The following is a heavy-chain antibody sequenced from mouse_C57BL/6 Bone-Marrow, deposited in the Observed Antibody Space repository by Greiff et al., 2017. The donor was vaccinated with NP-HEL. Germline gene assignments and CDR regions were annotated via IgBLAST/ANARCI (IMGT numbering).Heavy chain of an antibody. CDR1: GYTFTEYT. V-gene: IGHV1-62-2*01. D-gene: IGHD1-1*01. J-gene: IGHJ2*01. CDR3: ARHEGYYDSSYLFDY. Sequence: QVQLQQSGAELVKPGASVKLSCKASGYTFTEYTIHWVKHRSGQGLEWIGWFYPGSGSIKYNEKFKDKATLTADKSSSTVYMELSRLTSEGSTVYFCARHEGYYDSSYLFDYWGRGTTLTVSS. CDR2: FYPGSGSI.